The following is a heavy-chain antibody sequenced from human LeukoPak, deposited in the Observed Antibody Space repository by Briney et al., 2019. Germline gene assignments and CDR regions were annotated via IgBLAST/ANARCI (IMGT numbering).Heavy chain of an antibody. CDR3: ARDFMDDHGYNYILDY. J-gene: IGHJ4*02. D-gene: IGHD5-24*01. CDR2: ISYDGSNK. V-gene: IGHV3-30*04. Sequence: GGSLRLSCAASGFTFSSYAMHWVRQAPGKWLEWVAVISYDGSNKYYADSVKGRFTISRDNSKNTLYLQMNSLRAEDTAVYYCARDFMDDHGYNYILDYWGQGTLVTVSS. CDR1: GFTFSSYA.